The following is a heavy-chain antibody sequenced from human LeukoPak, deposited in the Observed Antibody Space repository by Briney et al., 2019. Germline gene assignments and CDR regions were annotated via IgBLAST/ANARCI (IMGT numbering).Heavy chain of an antibody. CDR2: IYTDDI. CDR3: ARGFDGSGTFYFDF. CDR1: GDSISSCC. J-gene: IGHJ4*02. V-gene: IGHV4-4*07. Sequence: SETLSLTCTVSGDSISSCCWSWIRQSAGEGLEWIGRIYTDDIIYNPSLKSRVTISVDRSKNQLSLWLSSVTAADTAVYYCARGFDGSGTFYFDFWGQGTLVIVSS. D-gene: IGHD3-22*01.